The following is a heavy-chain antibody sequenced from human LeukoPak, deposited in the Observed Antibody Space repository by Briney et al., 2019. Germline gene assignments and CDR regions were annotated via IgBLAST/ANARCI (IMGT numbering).Heavy chain of an antibody. CDR1: GGTFSSYA. Sequence: ASVKVSCKASGGTFSSYAISWVRQAPGQGLEWMGWMNPNSGNTGYAQKFQGRVTITRNTSISTAYMELSSLRSEDTAVYYCARGRRYYDFWSGPTRYYYYMDVWGKGTTVTVSS. CDR3: ARGRRYYDFWSGPTRYYYYMDV. CDR2: MNPNSGNT. V-gene: IGHV1-8*03. J-gene: IGHJ6*03. D-gene: IGHD3-3*01.